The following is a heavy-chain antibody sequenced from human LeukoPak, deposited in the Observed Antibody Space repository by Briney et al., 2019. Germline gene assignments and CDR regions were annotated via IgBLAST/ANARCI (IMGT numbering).Heavy chain of an antibody. Sequence: ASVKVSCKASGYTFTGYYMHWVRQAPGQGLEWMGWINPNSGGTNYAQKFQGGVTMTRDTSISTAYMELSRLRSDDTAVYYCARYDRKGGGYDYWGQGTLVTVSS. J-gene: IGHJ4*02. CDR2: INPNSGGT. V-gene: IGHV1-2*02. CDR3: ARYDRKGGGYDY. CDR1: GYTFTGYY. D-gene: IGHD5-12*01.